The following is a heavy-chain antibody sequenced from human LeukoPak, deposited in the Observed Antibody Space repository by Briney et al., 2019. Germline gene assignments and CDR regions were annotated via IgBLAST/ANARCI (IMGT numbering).Heavy chain of an antibody. CDR1: GGTFSSYA. CDR2: ISGSGAST. J-gene: IGHJ5*02. Sequence: ASVKVSCKASGGTFSSYAMSWVRQAPGKGLEWVSAISGSGASTYYADSVKGRFTISRDNSKNTLYLQMNSLRAEGTAVYYCAKGDSSSWYNLWFDPWGQGTLVTVSS. V-gene: IGHV3-23*01. D-gene: IGHD6-13*01. CDR3: AKGDSSSWYNLWFDP.